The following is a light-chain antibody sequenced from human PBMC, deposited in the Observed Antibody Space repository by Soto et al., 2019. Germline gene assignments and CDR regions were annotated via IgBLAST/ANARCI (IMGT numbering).Light chain of an antibody. V-gene: IGKV1-5*03. CDR1: QSISSR. CDR3: QQYNSYPLT. Sequence: DIQMTQSPSTLSASVGDRVTITCRASQSISSRLAWYQQKPGKAPKLLIYKASSLESGVPSRFSGSASATEFTLTSSRLQPDDFASYCCQQYNSYPLTFGGGTKVEIK. J-gene: IGKJ4*01. CDR2: KAS.